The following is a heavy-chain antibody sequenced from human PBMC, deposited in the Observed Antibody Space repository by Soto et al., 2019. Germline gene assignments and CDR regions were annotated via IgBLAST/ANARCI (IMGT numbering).Heavy chain of an antibody. CDR3: AKTLSNRIGVAAFDC. Sequence: DVHLLDSGGGLVQPGGSLRLSCAASGFTFSNYAMTWVRQAPGKGLEWVSGVCGNYVSTYYADSVKGRFTISRDNSKDRLYLQMKSLTAEDTAIYYCAKTLSNRIGVAAFDCWGQGSLVTVSS. D-gene: IGHD6-19*01. V-gene: IGHV3-23*01. J-gene: IGHJ4*02. CDR2: VCGNYVST. CDR1: GFTFSNYA.